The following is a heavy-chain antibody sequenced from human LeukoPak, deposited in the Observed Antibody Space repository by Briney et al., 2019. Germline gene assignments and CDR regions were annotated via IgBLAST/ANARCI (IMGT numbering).Heavy chain of an antibody. CDR3: ARVNYYDTKIDP. J-gene: IGHJ5*02. CDR2: ISGSGGST. V-gene: IGHV3-23*01. CDR1: GFTFSSYG. D-gene: IGHD3-22*01. Sequence: GGSLRLSCAASGFTFSSYGMSWVRQAPGKGLEWVSAISGSGGSTYYADSVKGRFTISRDNSKNTLYLQMNSLRAEDTAVYFCARVNYYDTKIDPWGPGTLVTVSS.